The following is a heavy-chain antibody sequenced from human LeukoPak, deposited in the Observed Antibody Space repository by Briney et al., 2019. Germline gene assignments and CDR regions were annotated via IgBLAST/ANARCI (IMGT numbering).Heavy chain of an antibody. J-gene: IGHJ4*02. Sequence: ASVKVSCKASGYTFTSYDINWVRQATGQGLEWMGWMNPNSGNTGYAQKLQGRVTMTTDTSTSTAYMELRSLRSDDTAVYYCARERGSTSCYDYWGQGTLVTVSS. CDR3: ARERGSTSCYDY. CDR1: GYTFTSYD. V-gene: IGHV1-8*02. D-gene: IGHD2-2*01. CDR2: MNPNSGNT.